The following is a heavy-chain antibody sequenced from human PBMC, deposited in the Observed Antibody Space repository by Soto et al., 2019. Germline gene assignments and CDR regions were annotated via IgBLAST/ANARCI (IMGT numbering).Heavy chain of an antibody. CDR2: IYYSGST. CDR1: GDSMRSYY. CDR3: ARGDSRPLGWFDP. D-gene: IGHD6-13*01. Sequence: NPSETLSLTCAVSGDSMRSYYWSWMRQPPGKGLEWIGYIYYSGSTSYNPSLTSRVTISVDTSKNQFSLKLRSVTAADSAVYYCARGDSRPLGWFDPWGQGTLVTVSS. J-gene: IGHJ5*02. V-gene: IGHV4-59*01.